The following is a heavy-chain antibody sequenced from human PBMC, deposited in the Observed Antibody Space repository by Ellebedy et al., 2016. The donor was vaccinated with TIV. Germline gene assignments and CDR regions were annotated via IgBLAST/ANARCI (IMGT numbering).Heavy chain of an antibody. CDR2: IYASGGT. D-gene: IGHD1-26*01. CDR1: GGSISSYY. J-gene: IGHJ4*02. CDR3: VRRTPSGSYNYFDY. Sequence: GSLRLXXTVSGGSISSYYWSWIRQPAGKGLEWIGRIYASGGTNYNPSLKSRVTVSLDTSKNQFSLKLSSVTAADTAVYYCVRRTPSGSYNYFDYWGQGILVTVSS. V-gene: IGHV4-4*07.